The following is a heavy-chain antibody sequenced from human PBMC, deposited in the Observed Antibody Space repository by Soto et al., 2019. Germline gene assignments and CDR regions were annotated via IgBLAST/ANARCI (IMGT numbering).Heavy chain of an antibody. Sequence: QMQLVQSGPEVKKPGTSVKVSCKASGFTFTSSAVQWVRQPRGQRLEWIGWIVVGSGNTNYAQKFQERVTITRDMSTSTAYMEGSSRRSYDTAVYYCAAGIRREGYSSSSDDPYYCGMDVWGQGTTVTVAS. CDR3: AAGIRREGYSSSSDDPYYCGMDV. J-gene: IGHJ6*02. V-gene: IGHV1-58*01. CDR2: IVVGSGNT. CDR1: GFTFTSSA. D-gene: IGHD6-6*01.